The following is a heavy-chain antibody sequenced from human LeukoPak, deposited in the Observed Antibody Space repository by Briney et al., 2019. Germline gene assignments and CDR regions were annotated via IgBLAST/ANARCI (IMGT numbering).Heavy chain of an antibody. CDR2: ISSSGSTI. D-gene: IGHD2-15*01. CDR1: GFTFSDYY. CDR3: ARDKSRYCSGGSCPYFDY. Sequence: GGSLRLSCAASGFTFSDYYMSWIRQAPGKGLEGVSYISSSGSTIYYADSVKGRFTISRDNAKNSLYLQMNSLRAEDTAVYYCARDKSRYCSGGSCPYFDYWGQGTLVTVSS. V-gene: IGHV3-11*01. J-gene: IGHJ4*02.